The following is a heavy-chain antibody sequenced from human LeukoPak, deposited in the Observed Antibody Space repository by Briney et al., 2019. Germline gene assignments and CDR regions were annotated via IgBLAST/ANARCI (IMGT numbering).Heavy chain of an antibody. D-gene: IGHD6-19*01. CDR1: GFTFSSYW. Sequence: GGSLRLSCAASGFTFSSYWMSWDRQAPGKGLEWVANIKQDGSAKYYVDSVKGRFTISRDNAKNSLYLQMNSLRADDTAVYYCARQLGEQWLVSYWGQGTLVTVSS. V-gene: IGHV3-7*01. CDR2: IKQDGSAK. CDR3: ARQLGEQWLVSY. J-gene: IGHJ4*02.